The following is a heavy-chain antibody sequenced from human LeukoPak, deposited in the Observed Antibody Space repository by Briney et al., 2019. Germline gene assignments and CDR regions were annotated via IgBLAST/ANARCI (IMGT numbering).Heavy chain of an antibody. J-gene: IGHJ4*02. CDR3: ARTLGNGRWLQFQGFDY. D-gene: IGHD5-24*01. CDR1: GGSISSSSYY. CDR2: IYYSGST. Sequence: SETLSLTCTVSGGSISSSSYYWGWIRQPPGKGLEWIGSIYYSGSTYYNPSLKSRVTISVDTSKNQFPLKLSSVTAADTAVYYCARTLGNGRWLQFQGFDYWGQGTLVTVSS. V-gene: IGHV4-39*01.